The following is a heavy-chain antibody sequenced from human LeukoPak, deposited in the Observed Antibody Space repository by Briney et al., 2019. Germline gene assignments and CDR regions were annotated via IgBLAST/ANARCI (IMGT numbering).Heavy chain of an antibody. CDR3: ARAGINSSSWYVYYYYGMDV. CDR1: GYTFTSYA. D-gene: IGHD6-13*01. V-gene: IGHV1-2*04. CDR2: INPNSGGT. J-gene: IGHJ6*02. Sequence: ASVKVSCKASGYTFTSYAMHWVRQAPGQRLEWMGWINPNSGGTNYAQKFQGWVTMTRDTSISTAYMELSRLRSDDTAVYYCARAGINSSSWYVYYYYGMDVWGQGTTVTVSS.